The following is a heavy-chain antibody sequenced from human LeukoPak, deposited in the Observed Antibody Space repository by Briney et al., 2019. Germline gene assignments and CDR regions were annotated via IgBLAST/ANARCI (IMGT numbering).Heavy chain of an antibody. Sequence: ASVKVSCKASGYSFTSYGISWVRLAPAPGLEWMGLISAYNGNTNYAQKLQGSVTMTTDTSTSTAYMELRSLRSADTAVYYCARVRKDYYYGSGSYYNRNWFDPWGQGTLVTVSS. D-gene: IGHD3-10*01. CDR1: GYSFTSYG. CDR2: ISAYNGNT. J-gene: IGHJ5*02. CDR3: ARVRKDYYYGSGSYYNRNWFDP. V-gene: IGHV1-18*01.